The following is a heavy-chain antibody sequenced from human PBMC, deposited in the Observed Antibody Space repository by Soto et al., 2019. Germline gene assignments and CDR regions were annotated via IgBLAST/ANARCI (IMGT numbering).Heavy chain of an antibody. CDR3: ARTDHGDEGHYDHYDMDV. CDR2: IDPSDSYT. J-gene: IGHJ6*02. CDR1: GYSFTSYW. D-gene: IGHD3-22*01. V-gene: IGHV5-10-1*01. Sequence: PGESLKISCKGSGYSFTSYWISWVRQMPGKGLEWMGRIDPSDSYTNYSPSFQGHVTISADKSISTAYLQWSSLKASDTAMYYCARTDHGDEGHYDHYDMDVWGQGTTVTVSS.